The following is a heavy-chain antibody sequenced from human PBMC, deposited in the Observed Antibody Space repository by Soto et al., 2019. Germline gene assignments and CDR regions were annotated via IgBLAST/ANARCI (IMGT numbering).Heavy chain of an antibody. CDR1: RFTFINYA. CDR3: ARKPEEDHFDY. V-gene: IGHV3-23*01. CDR2: ISASGSNT. J-gene: IGHJ4*02. Sequence: EVELLESGGGLVQPGGSLRLSCTASRFTFINYAMSWVRQAPGAGLEYVSVISASGSNTNYADSVKGRFIISRDNSKNTLYLQMTSLGAEDTAVYYCARKPEEDHFDYWGQGTLVTVSS.